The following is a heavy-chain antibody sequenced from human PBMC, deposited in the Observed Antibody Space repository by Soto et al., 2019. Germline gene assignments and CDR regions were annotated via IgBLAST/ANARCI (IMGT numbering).Heavy chain of an antibody. CDR1: GYTFTSYA. J-gene: IGHJ3*02. CDR2: INAGNGNT. V-gene: IGHV1-3*01. D-gene: IGHD6-6*01. CDR3: ARFWGFRVEYSSSKAFDI. Sequence: ASVKVSCKASGYTFTSYAMHWVRQAPGQRLEWMGWINAGNGNTKYSQKFQGRVTITRDTSASTAYMELSSLRSEDTAVYYCARFWGFRVEYSSSKAFDIWGQGTMVTVSS.